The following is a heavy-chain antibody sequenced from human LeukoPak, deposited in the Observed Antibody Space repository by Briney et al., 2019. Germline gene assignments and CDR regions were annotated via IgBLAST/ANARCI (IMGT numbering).Heavy chain of an antibody. J-gene: IGHJ4*02. CDR1: GGSFSGYY. V-gene: IGHV4-34*01. Sequence: SETLSLTCAVYGGSFSGYYWSWIRQPPGKGLEWIGEINHSGSTNYNPSLKSRVTISVDTSKNQFSLKLSSVTAADTAVYYCARHEDCSSTSCYFKGYDYWGQGTLVTVSS. D-gene: IGHD2-2*01. CDR2: INHSGST. CDR3: ARHEDCSSTSCYFKGYDY.